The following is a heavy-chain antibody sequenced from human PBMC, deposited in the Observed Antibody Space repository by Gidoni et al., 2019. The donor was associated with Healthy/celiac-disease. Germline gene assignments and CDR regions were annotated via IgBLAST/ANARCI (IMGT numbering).Heavy chain of an antibody. CDR1: GGSISSSSYY. CDR2: IYYSGST. D-gene: IGHD2-2*01. Sequence: QLQLQESGPGLVTPSETLSLTCTVSGGSISSSSYYWGWIRQHPGKGLEWIGMIYYSGSTYYNPSLKSRVTISVDTSKTQFSLKLSSVTAADTAVYYCARHDCSSTSCYYYYGMDVWGQGTTVTVSS. CDR3: ARHDCSSTSCYYYYGMDV. J-gene: IGHJ6*02. V-gene: IGHV4-39*01.